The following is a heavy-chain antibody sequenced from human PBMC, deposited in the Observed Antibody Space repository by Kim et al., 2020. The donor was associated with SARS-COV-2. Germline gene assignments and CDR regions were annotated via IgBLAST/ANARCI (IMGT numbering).Heavy chain of an antibody. J-gene: IGHJ4*02. CDR1: GGSIRSGGKF. CDR2: ISYSGNS. Sequence: TLSLTCSVSGGSIRSGGKFWTWIRQHPAKGLEWIGYISYSGNSHYSPSLRSRVSISLQTSENQFSLELTSVTAADTAVYYCARDQPLDYWGQGILGT. V-gene: IGHV4-31*03. D-gene: IGHD2-2*01. CDR3: ARDQPLDY.